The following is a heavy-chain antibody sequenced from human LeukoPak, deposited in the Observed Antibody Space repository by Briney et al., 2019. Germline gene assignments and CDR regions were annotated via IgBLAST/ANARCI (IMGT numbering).Heavy chain of an antibody. V-gene: IGHV1-18*01. CDR3: ARVGLGTGWYSDL. J-gene: IGHJ2*01. CDR1: GYDFTSHG. CDR2: ISPYNGDT. D-gene: IGHD3/OR15-3a*01. Sequence: ASVKVSCKTSGYDFTSHGIFWVRQAPGQGLEWMGWISPYNGDTKVGQTFQGRVTMTTDTPTTTAYMELRRLRFDDTAVYYCARVGLGTGWYSDLWGRGTLVTVFS.